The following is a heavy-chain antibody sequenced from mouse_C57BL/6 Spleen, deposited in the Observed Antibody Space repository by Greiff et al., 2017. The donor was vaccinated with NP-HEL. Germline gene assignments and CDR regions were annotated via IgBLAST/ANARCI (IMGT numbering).Heavy chain of an antibody. CDR2: ISNLAYSI. V-gene: IGHV5-15*01. J-gene: IGHJ1*03. CDR1: GFTFSDYG. Sequence: EVKLVESGGGLVQPGGSLKLSCAASGFTFSDYGMAWVRQAPRKGPEWVAFISNLAYSIYYADTVTGRFTISRENAKNTLYLEMSSLRSEDTAMYYCARGSSNYDWYFDVWGTGTTVTVSS. CDR3: ARGSSNYDWYFDV. D-gene: IGHD2-5*01.